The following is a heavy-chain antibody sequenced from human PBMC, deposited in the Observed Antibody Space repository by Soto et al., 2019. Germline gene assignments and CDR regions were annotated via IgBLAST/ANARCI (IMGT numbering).Heavy chain of an antibody. D-gene: IGHD4-17*01. J-gene: IGHJ6*02. Sequence: ASVKVSCKASGYTFTGYYMHWVRQAPGQGLEWMGWINPNSGGTNYAQKFQGWVTMTRDTSISTAYMELSRLRSDDTAVYYCARERSPQTTVTYTSYGMDVWGQGTTVTVSS. CDR1: GYTFTGYY. CDR3: ARERSPQTTVTYTSYGMDV. CDR2: INPNSGGT. V-gene: IGHV1-2*04.